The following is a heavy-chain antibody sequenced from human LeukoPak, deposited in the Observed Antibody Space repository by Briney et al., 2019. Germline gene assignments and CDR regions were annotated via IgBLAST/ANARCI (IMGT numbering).Heavy chain of an antibody. CDR3: AKGPLRSYYDFGRVYYISFDY. D-gene: IGHD3-3*01. Sequence: GGSLRLSCEASGFTFSDYAMNWVRQAPGKGLEWVSGISGSGGTTYYADSVKGRCTISRDNSKNMLYVQMNSLRVEITAVYYCAKGPLRSYYDFGRVYYISFDYWGQGTLVTVSS. J-gene: IGHJ4*02. CDR1: GFTFSDYA. CDR2: ISGSGGTT. V-gene: IGHV3-23*01.